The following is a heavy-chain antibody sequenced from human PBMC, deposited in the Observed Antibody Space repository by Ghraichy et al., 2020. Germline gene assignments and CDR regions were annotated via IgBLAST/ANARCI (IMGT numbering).Heavy chain of an antibody. J-gene: IGHJ4*02. CDR3: ARKLFGTTHFDF. CDR2: IHDSGTTV. CDR1: GFTFSSYE. D-gene: IGHD1-1*01. V-gene: IGHV3-48*03. Sequence: GGSLTLSCAASGFTFSSYEMNWLRQAPGKGLEWVAYIHDSGTTVFYADSVKGRFTISRDNAKNSLDLQMNSLRAEDTAVYYCARKLFGTTHFDFWGQGTLVTVSS.